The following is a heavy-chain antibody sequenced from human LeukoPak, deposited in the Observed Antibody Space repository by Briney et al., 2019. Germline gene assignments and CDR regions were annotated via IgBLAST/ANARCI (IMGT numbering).Heavy chain of an antibody. V-gene: IGHV3-11*01. CDR2: ISSSGSTI. J-gene: IGHJ4*02. CDR3: ARPFLGGSTSPIDY. Sequence: GGPLRLSCAASGFTFSDYYMSWIRQAPGKGLEWVSYISSSGSTIYYADSVKGRFTISRDNAKNSLYLQMNSLRAEDTAVYYCARPFLGGSTSPIDYWGQGTLVTVSS. CDR1: GFTFSDYY. D-gene: IGHD2-15*01.